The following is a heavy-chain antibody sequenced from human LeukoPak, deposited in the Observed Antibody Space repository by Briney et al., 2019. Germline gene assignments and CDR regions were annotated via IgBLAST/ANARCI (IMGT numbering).Heavy chain of an antibody. CDR2: ISSSSSYI. V-gene: IGHV3-21*01. J-gene: IGHJ4*02. D-gene: IGHD1-14*01. CDR3: AREPEDTGFDY. Sequence: GGSLRLSCAASGFTFSSYSMNWVRQAPGKGLEWVSSISSSSSYIYYTDSVKGRFTISRDNAKNSLYLQMNSLRAEDTAVYYCAREPEDTGFDYWGQGTLVTVSS. CDR1: GFTFSSYS.